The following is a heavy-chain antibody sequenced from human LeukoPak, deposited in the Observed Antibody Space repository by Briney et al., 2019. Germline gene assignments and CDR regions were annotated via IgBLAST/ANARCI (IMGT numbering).Heavy chain of an antibody. J-gene: IGHJ5*02. CDR1: GYAFTRHY. CDR2: INPSGSST. CDR3: ARTQWATVTTYNWFDP. Sequence: ASVKVSCKASGYAFTRHYMHWVRQAPGQGLEWMGLINPSGSSTIYAQKFQGRVTMTRDMSTSTDYMELSSLRSEDTAVYYCARTQWATVTTYNWFDPWGQGTLVTVSS. D-gene: IGHD4-17*01. V-gene: IGHV1-46*01.